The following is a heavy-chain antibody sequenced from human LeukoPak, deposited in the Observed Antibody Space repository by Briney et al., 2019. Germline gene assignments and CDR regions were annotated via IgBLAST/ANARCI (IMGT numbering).Heavy chain of an antibody. CDR2: ISGSGGNT. D-gene: IGHD2-2*01. J-gene: IGHJ4*02. Sequence: GSLRLSCAASGFTFSSYGMHWVRQAPGKGLEWISEISGSGGNTYYADSVKGRFTVSRDNSKNTLYLQMDSLRAEDTAIYYCVPRHCSSITCYAGFDYWGQGTLVTVSS. CDR1: GFTFSSYG. V-gene: IGHV3-23*01. CDR3: VPRHCSSITCYAGFDY.